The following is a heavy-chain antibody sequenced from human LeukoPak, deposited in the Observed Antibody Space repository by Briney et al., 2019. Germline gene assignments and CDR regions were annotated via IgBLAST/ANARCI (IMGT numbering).Heavy chain of an antibody. Sequence: GGSLRLSCAASGFTFSNAWMSWVRQAPGKGLEWVGRIESKTDGGTTAYAAPVKGRFTISRDDSKSTLFLQMNSLKTEDTAVYYCTATIVGTTRLDYWGQGTLVTVSS. CDR1: GFTFSNAW. CDR3: TATIVGTTRLDY. V-gene: IGHV3-15*04. CDR2: IESKTDGGTT. D-gene: IGHD1-26*01. J-gene: IGHJ4*02.